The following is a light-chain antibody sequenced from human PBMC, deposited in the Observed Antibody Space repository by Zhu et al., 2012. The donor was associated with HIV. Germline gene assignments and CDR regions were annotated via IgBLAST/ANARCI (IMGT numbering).Light chain of an antibody. Sequence: DIQLTQSPSFLSASVGDRVTISCRAGQGISNYLAWYHQKPGKAPKLLIYAASILQSGVPSRFSGSGSGTEFTLTISSLQPEDFATYYCQHLTIYPTFGGGSKVEMK. CDR2: AAS. CDR1: QGISNY. V-gene: IGKV1-9*01. J-gene: IGKJ4*01. CDR3: QHLTIYPT.